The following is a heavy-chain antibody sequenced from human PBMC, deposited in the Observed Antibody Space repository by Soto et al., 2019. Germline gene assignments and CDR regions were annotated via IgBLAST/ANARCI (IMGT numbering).Heavy chain of an antibody. J-gene: IGHJ5*02. Sequence: QVQLVQSGAEVKKPGSSVKVSCKASGGTFTTHAIHWVRQDPGQGLEWMGGIIPIFDTTNDAQKFQGSVTIAEDEWTRKAYLELSSLSAEDVSVYYSLRGKITERATIFRDTWFDPWGQGILVIVSS. V-gene: IGHV1-69*01. D-gene: IGHD3-3*01. CDR2: IIPIFDTT. CDR3: LRGKITERATIFRDTWFDP. CDR1: GGTFTTHA.